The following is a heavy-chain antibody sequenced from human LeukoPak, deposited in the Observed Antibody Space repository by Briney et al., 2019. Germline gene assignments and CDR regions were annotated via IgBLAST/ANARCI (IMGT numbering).Heavy chain of an antibody. D-gene: IGHD5-18*01. CDR3: AKSMYTGGGYFDF. CDR1: GFILSGYF. V-gene: IGHV3-23*01. J-gene: IGHJ4*02. CDR2: IRGSGSVT. Sequence: GGSLRLSCAASGFILSGYFMSWVRQAPGKGLEWVSNIRGSGSVTYYADSVKGRFTISRDNSKNTLYLQMNSLRAEDTAIYYCAKSMYTGGGYFDFWGQGTLVTVSS.